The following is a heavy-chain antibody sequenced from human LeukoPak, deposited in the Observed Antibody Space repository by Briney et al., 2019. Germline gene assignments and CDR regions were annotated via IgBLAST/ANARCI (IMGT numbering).Heavy chain of an antibody. CDR1: GGSISSSSCY. D-gene: IGHD3-22*01. J-gene: IGHJ4*02. CDR2: IYYSGST. CDR3: ARQPYYYDSSGYYPYFDY. Sequence: PSETLSLTCTVSGGSISSSSCYWGWIRQPPGKGLEWIGSIYYSGSTYYNPSLKSRVTISVDTSKNQFSLKLSSVTAADTAVYYCARQPYYYDSSGYYPYFDYWGQGTLVTVSS. V-gene: IGHV4-39*01.